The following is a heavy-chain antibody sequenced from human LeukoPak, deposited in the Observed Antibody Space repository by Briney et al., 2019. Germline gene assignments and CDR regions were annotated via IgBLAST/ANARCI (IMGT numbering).Heavy chain of an antibody. D-gene: IGHD3-3*01. CDR3: ARLSSIAIFGVVFDY. Sequence: SETLSLTCTVSGGSISSSSYYWGWIRQPPGKGLEWIGSIYYSGSTYYNPSLKSRVTISVDTSKNQFSLKLSSVTAADTAVYYCARLSSIAIFGVVFDYWGQGTLVTVSS. CDR1: GGSISSSSYY. J-gene: IGHJ4*02. CDR2: IYYSGST. V-gene: IGHV4-39*01.